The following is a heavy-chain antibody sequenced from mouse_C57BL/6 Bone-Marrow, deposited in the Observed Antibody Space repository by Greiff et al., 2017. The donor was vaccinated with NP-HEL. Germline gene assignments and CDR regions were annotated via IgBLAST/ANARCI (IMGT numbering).Heavy chain of an antibody. CDR1: GYAFSSSW. Sequence: VKLVESGPELVKPGASVKISCKASGYAFSSSWMNWVKQRPGKGLEWIGRIYPGDGDTNYNGKFKGKATLTADKSSSTAYMQLSSLTSEDSAVYFCARIAYYSTYYAMDYWGQGTSVTVSS. CDR3: ARIAYYSTYYAMDY. J-gene: IGHJ4*01. V-gene: IGHV1-82*01. CDR2: IYPGDGDT. D-gene: IGHD2-5*01.